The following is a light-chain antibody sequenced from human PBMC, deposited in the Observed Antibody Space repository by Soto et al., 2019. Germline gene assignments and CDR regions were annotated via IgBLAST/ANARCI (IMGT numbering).Light chain of an antibody. CDR3: QSYDSSLSVNWV. Sequence: HSVLTQPPSVSGAPGQRVTISCTGSSSNIGAGYDVHWYQQLPGTAPKLLIYGNSNRPSGVPDRFSGSKSGTSASLAITGLQAEDEADYYCQSYDSSLSVNWVFGGGTKLTVL. V-gene: IGLV1-40*01. CDR2: GNS. J-gene: IGLJ3*02. CDR1: SSNIGAGYD.